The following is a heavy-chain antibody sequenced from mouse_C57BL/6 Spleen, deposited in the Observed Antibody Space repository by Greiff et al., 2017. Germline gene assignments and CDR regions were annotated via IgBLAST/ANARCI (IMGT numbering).Heavy chain of an antibody. CDR2: ISDGGSYT. J-gene: IGHJ4*01. CDR3: AREGPGRAMDY. D-gene: IGHD4-1*01. Sequence: EVKVVESGGGLVKPGGSLKLSCAASGFTFSSYAMSWVRQTPEKRLEWVATISDGGSYTYYPDNVKGRFTISRDNAKNNLYLQMSHLKSEDTAMYYCAREGPGRAMDYWGQGTSVTVSS. V-gene: IGHV5-4*01. CDR1: GFTFSSYA.